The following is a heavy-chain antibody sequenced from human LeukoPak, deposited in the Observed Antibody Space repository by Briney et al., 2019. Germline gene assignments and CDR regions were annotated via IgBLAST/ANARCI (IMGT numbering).Heavy chain of an antibody. J-gene: IGHJ6*02. V-gene: IGHV4-34*01. CDR2: INHSGST. Sequence: SETLSLTCAVYGGSFSGYYWSWIRQPPGKGLEWIGEINHSGSTNHNPSLKSRVTISVDTSKNQFSLKLSSVTAADTAVYYCAKSSIVVVPAAPDPESNYYYYYGMDVWGQGTTVTVSS. CDR1: GGSFSGYY. CDR3: AKSSIVVVPAAPDPESNYYYYYGMDV. D-gene: IGHD2-2*01.